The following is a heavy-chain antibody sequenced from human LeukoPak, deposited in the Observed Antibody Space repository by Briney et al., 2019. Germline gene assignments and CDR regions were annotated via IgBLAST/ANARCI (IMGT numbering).Heavy chain of an antibody. CDR1: GITFSNYA. D-gene: IGHD1-26*01. CDR3: AKDEEWELPSRGAFDY. J-gene: IGHJ4*02. Sequence: QPGGSLRLSCVASGITFSNYAVSWVRQAPGKGLEWVSAISGSGGSTYYADSVKGRFTISRDNSKNTLYLQMNSLRAEDTAVYYCAKDEEWELPSRGAFDYWGQGTLVTVSS. V-gene: IGHV3-23*01. CDR2: ISGSGGST.